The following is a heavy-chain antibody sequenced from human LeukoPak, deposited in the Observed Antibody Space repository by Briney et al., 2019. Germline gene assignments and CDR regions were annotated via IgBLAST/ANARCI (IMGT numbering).Heavy chain of an antibody. CDR3: ATDAPSTYCSGGSCYSV. V-gene: IGHV1-24*01. CDR2: FDPEDGET. Sequence: ASVKVSCKVSGYTLTELSMHWVRQAPGKGLGWMGGFDPEDGETIYAQKFQGRATMTEDTSTDTAYMELSSLRSEDTAVYYCATDAPSTYCSGGSCYSVWGQGTLVTVSS. D-gene: IGHD2-15*01. CDR1: GYTLTELS. J-gene: IGHJ4*02.